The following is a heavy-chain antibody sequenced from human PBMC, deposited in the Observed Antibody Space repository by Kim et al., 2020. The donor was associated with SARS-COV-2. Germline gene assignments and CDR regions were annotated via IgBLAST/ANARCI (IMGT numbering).Heavy chain of an antibody. CDR2: IYYSGST. D-gene: IGHD2-8*02. V-gene: IGHV4-59*01. J-gene: IGHJ3*02. CDR3: AGESPGGPGAVGI. CDR1: GGSISSYY. Sequence: SETLSLTCTVSGGSISSYYWSWIRQPPGKGLEWIGYIYYSGSTNYNPSLKSRVTISVDTSKNQFSLKLSSVTAADTAVYYCAGESPGGPGAVGIWGDG.